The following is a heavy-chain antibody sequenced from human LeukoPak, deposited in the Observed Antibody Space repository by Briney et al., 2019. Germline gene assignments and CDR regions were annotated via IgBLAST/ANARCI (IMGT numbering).Heavy chain of an antibody. CDR1: GFTISNQA. J-gene: IGHJ5*02. CDR2: MSFDGSDE. Sequence: WGSLRLSCVASGFTISNQAIHWVRQAPGKGLEWVAVMSFDGSDEYYADSVKGRFTISRDNSKNTLYLQMNSLRAEGTAVYYCAKDAGRNWFDPWGQGTLVTVSS. V-gene: IGHV3-30*04. CDR3: AKDAGRNWFDP.